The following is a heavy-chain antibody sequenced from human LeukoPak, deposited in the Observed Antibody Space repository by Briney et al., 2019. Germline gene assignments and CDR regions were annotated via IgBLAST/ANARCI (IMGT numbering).Heavy chain of an antibody. D-gene: IGHD5-24*01. CDR1: GFTFSSYE. Sequence: GGSLRLSCAASGFTFSSYELNWVGQAPGKGLEWVSYISSSGSTIYYADSVKGRFTISRDNTKNPLYLQMNSLRAEDTAVYYCARADGYNYGYWGQGTLVTVSS. CDR2: ISSSGSTI. J-gene: IGHJ4*02. V-gene: IGHV3-48*03. CDR3: ARADGYNYGY.